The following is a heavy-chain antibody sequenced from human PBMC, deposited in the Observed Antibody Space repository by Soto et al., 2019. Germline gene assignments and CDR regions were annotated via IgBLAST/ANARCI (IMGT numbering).Heavy chain of an antibody. CDR1: GFDFTTYA. V-gene: IGHV3-33*01. Sequence: GGSLRLSCAVTGFDFTTYAMHWVRQTPDKGLEWVAIIWFDGIKEFYAESVRGRFTISIDTSKNTVFLQMNNVRAEDTALYYCTRATFDVWGQGTTVTVSS. CDR2: IWFDGIKE. CDR3: TRATFDV. J-gene: IGHJ6*02.